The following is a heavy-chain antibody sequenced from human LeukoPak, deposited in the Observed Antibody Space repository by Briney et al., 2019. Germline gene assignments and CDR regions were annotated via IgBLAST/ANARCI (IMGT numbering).Heavy chain of an antibody. CDR1: GFTFSTYA. CDR2: ISTNGGGT. Sequence: GGSLRLSCAASGFTFSTYAMHWVRQAPGKGLEYVSAISTNGGGTYYADSVKGRFTISRDNSKNTLYLQMSSLRAEDMAVYYCAKDKLRNSGSYYGYSDYWGQGTLVTVSS. D-gene: IGHD3-10*01. V-gene: IGHV3-64*02. CDR3: AKDKLRNSGSYYGYSDY. J-gene: IGHJ4*02.